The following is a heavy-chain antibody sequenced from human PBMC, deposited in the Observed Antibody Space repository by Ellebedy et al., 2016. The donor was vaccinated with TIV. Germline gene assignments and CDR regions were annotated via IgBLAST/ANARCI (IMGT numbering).Heavy chain of an antibody. Sequence: GESLKTSCKGPGYSFTTSWIGWVRQMPGIGLQWMGIIYPGDSETITRYSPSFQGHVTISVDNSINTAYLQWSSLKASDTAMYYCARQGERPFDFWGQGTLVTVSS. D-gene: IGHD1-1*01. J-gene: IGHJ4*02. CDR3: ARQGERPFDF. V-gene: IGHV5-51*01. CDR2: IYPGDSETIT. CDR1: GYSFTTSW.